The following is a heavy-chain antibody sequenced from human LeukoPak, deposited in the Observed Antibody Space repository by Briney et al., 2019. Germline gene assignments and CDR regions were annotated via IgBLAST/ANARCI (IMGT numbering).Heavy chain of an antibody. CDR2: ISGSGGST. Sequence: PGGSLRLSCAASGFTFSSYAMSWVRQAPGKGLEWVSAISGSGGSTYYADSVKGRFTISRDNSKNTLYLQMNSLRAEDTAVYYCARGVVGATYTYYFDYWGQGTLVTVSS. V-gene: IGHV3-23*01. CDR3: ARGVVGATYTYYFDY. D-gene: IGHD1-26*01. J-gene: IGHJ4*02. CDR1: GFTFSSYA.